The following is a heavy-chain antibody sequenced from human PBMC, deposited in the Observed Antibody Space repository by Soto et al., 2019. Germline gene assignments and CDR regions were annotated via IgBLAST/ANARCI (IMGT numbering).Heavy chain of an antibody. Sequence: SETLSLTCTVSGGSISSYYWSWIRQPPGKGLEWIGYIYYSGSTNYNPSLKSRVTISVDTSKNQFSLKLSSVTAADTAVYYCAGGSGSYQSYYSYGMDVWGQAPTVTVSS. CDR3: AGGSGSYQSYYSYGMDV. CDR2: IYYSGST. V-gene: IGHV4-59*01. J-gene: IGHJ6*02. CDR1: GGSISSYY. D-gene: IGHD3-10*01.